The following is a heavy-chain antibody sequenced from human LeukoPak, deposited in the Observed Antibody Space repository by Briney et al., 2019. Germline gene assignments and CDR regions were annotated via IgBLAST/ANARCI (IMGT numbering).Heavy chain of an antibody. Sequence: SETLSLTCTVSGGSISSYYWSWIRQPPGKGLEWIGYIYYSGSTNYNPSLKSRVTISVDTSKNQFSLKLSSVTAADTAVYYCARTRYYYYMDVWGKGTTVTVSS. V-gene: IGHV4-59*01. CDR2: IYYSGST. J-gene: IGHJ6*03. CDR3: ARTRYYYYMDV. CDR1: GGSISSYY.